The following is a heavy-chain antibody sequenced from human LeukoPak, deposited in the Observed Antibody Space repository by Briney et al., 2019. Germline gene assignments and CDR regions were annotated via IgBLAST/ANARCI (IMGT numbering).Heavy chain of an antibody. CDR2: VSYTGRT. D-gene: IGHD3-22*01. V-gene: IGHV4-59*11. Sequence: SETLSLTCTVSGGSLSGHYWSWIRQPPGKRLEWIGYVSYTGRTKYNPSLQSRVTISIDTSKRQFSLKLTSVTSADTAVYSCARLLDNDISGDPDTLDVWGQGTTVIVSS. J-gene: IGHJ3*01. CDR1: GGSLSGHY. CDR3: ARLLDNDISGDPDTLDV.